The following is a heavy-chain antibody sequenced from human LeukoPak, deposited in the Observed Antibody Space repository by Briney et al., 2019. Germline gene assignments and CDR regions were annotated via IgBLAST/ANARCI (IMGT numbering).Heavy chain of an antibody. Sequence: QPGGPLRLSCAASGFTFSSYGMHWVRQAPGKGLEWVAVISYDGSNKYYADFVKGRFTISRDNSKNTLYLQMNSLRAEDTAVYYCAKDRSSGYDVDYWGQGTLVTVSS. J-gene: IGHJ4*02. CDR3: AKDRSSGYDVDY. CDR1: GFTFSSYG. CDR2: ISYDGSNK. V-gene: IGHV3-30*18. D-gene: IGHD3-22*01.